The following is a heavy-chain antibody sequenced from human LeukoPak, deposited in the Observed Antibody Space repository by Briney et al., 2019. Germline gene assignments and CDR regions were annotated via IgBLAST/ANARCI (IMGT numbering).Heavy chain of an antibody. J-gene: IGHJ5*02. Sequence: PTETLSLTCTVSGGSISSCSYYWGWVRQPPGKGLEWIGSIYYSGSTYYNPSLKSRVTISVDTSKNQFSLKLTSVTAADTAVYYCARFHCISNRCSPDDPWGQGTLVTVSS. CDR3: ARFHCISNRCSPDDP. CDR2: IYYSGST. CDR1: GGSISSCSYY. V-gene: IGHV4-39*07. D-gene: IGHD2-2*01.